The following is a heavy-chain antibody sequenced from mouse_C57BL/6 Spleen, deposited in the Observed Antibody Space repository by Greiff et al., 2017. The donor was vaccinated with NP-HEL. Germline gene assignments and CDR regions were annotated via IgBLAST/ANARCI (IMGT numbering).Heavy chain of an antibody. CDR2: IYPGDGDT. J-gene: IGHJ2*01. D-gene: IGHD4-1*02. V-gene: IGHV1-82*01. CDR3: ARGDNWDGGDY. CDR1: GYAFSSSW. Sequence: VQLQESGPELVKPGASVKISCKASGYAFSSSWMNWVKQRPGKGLEWIGRIYPGDGDTNYTGKFKGKATLTADKSSSTAYMQLSSLTSEDSAVYFCARGDNWDGGDYWGQGTTLTVSS.